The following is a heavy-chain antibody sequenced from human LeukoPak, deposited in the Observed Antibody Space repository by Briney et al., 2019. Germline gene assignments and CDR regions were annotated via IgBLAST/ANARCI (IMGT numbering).Heavy chain of an antibody. J-gene: IGHJ4*02. CDR3: ARDSYGDANFDS. Sequence: GGSLRLSCAASGFIVNTNYMTWVRQAPGRGLEWVSFIYADGNTYYADSVNGRFTISRDISKNAVYLQMNSLRAEDTAVYYCARDSYGDANFDSWGQGTLVTVSS. CDR1: GFIVNTNY. D-gene: IGHD4-17*01. CDR2: IYADGNT. V-gene: IGHV3-53*01.